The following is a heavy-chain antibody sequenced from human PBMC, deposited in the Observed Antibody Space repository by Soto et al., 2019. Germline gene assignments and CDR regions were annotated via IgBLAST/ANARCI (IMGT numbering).Heavy chain of an antibody. CDR2: INAGNGNT. J-gene: IGHJ4*02. CDR1: GYTFTSYA. D-gene: IGHD3-3*01. CDR3: ARADYDFWSGYYPQYFDY. Sequence: QVQLVQSGAEVKKPGASVKVSCKASGYTFTSYAMHWVRQAPGQRLEWMGWINAGNGNTKYSQKFQGRVTITRDTSVSTAYMELSSLRSEDTAVYYCARADYDFWSGYYPQYFDYWGQGTLVTVSS. V-gene: IGHV1-3*01.